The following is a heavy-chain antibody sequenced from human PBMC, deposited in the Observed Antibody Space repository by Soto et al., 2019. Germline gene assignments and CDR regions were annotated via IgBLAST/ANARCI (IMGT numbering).Heavy chain of an antibody. V-gene: IGHV3-23*01. CDR2: ISGSGGST. CDR3: RKARGDIAAAGQFDY. J-gene: IGHJ4*02. D-gene: IGHD6-13*01. CDR1: GFTFSSYA. Sequence: GGSLRLSCAASGFTFSSYAMSWVRQAPGKGLEWVSAISGSGGSTYYTDSVKGRFTISRDNSKNTLYLQMNSLRAEDTAEYYCRKARGDIAAAGQFDYWGQGTLVTVSS.